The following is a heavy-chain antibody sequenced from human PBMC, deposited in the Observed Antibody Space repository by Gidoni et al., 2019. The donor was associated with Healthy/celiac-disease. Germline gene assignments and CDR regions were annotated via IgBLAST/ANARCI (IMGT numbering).Heavy chain of an antibody. J-gene: IGHJ6*02. CDR1: GFTFSSYA. D-gene: IGHD3-3*01. CDR3: ARDLGTYYDFWSGYYGMDV. V-gene: IGHV3-30-3*01. Sequence: QVQLVESGGGVVQPGRSLRLSCAASGFTFSSYAMQWVRQAPGKGLEWVAVISYDGSNKYYADSVKGRFTISRDNSKNTLYLQMNSLRAEDTAVYYCARDLGTYYDFWSGYYGMDVWGQGTTVTVSS. CDR2: ISYDGSNK.